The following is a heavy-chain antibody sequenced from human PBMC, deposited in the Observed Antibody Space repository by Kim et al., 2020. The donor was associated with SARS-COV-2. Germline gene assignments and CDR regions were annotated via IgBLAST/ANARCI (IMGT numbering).Heavy chain of an antibody. CDR1: GGSISSSSSF. V-gene: IGHV4-39*01. CDR2: IYYSGTT. D-gene: IGHD1-26*01. CDR3: ARHRAGEPPDF. J-gene: IGHJ4*02. Sequence: SETLSLTCTVSGGSISSSSSFWGWFRQSPGKGLEWIGRIYYSGTTYYNPSLKSRVTISIDTSKNQFSLKLNSVTAADTAVFYCARHRAGEPPDFWGQGTLVTVSS.